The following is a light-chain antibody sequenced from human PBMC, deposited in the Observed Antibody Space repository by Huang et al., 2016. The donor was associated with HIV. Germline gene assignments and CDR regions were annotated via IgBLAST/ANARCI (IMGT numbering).Light chain of an antibody. Sequence: DIVMTQSPLSLPVTPGEPASISCRSSQSLLHSNGYKYLDWYLQKPGQSPQLLILLGSNRASGVPDRFTGSGSDTDFTLKISRVEPEDVGIYYCMQALQTPLTFGGGTKVEIK. J-gene: IGKJ4*01. CDR3: MQALQTPLT. CDR2: LGS. CDR1: QSLLHSNGYKY. V-gene: IGKV2-28*01.